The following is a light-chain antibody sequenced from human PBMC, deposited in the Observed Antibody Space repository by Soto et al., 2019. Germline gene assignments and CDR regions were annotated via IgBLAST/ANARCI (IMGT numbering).Light chain of an antibody. CDR1: QSINSN. V-gene: IGKV3-15*01. Sequence: EILMTQSPGTVSVSPGEGVTLSCRSSQSINSNLAWYQQKPGQAPRLLIYGASTRATDIPARFSGSGSGTEFTLTISSLQSEDFAVYYCQQYNNWPLTFGGGTNVEI. CDR2: GAS. CDR3: QQYNNWPLT. J-gene: IGKJ4*01.